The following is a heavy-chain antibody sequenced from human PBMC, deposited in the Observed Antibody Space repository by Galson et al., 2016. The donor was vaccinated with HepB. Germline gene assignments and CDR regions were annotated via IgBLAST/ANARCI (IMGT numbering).Heavy chain of an antibody. Sequence: SETLSLTCAVYNGSFSGYYWSWIRQPPGKGLEWIGDINHSGDTNYNPSLKSRVTISVDKAKSQFSLNVYSVNAADTAIYYCARPMTTGTTGAFDIWGQGTRVTVSS. CDR2: INHSGDT. D-gene: IGHD1-1*01. CDR3: ARPMTTGTTGAFDI. J-gene: IGHJ3*02. CDR1: NGSFSGYY. V-gene: IGHV4-34*01.